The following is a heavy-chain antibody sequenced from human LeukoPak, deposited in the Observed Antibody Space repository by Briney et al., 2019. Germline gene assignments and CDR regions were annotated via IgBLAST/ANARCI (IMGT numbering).Heavy chain of an antibody. CDR1: GGTFSSYA. Sequence: SVKVSCTASGGTFSSYAISWVRQAPGQGLEWMGGIIPIFGTANYALKFQGRVTITADESTSTAYMELSSLRSEDTAVYYCAREVGGDTAMVTDYWGQGTLVTVSS. J-gene: IGHJ4*02. D-gene: IGHD5-18*01. CDR2: IIPIFGTA. CDR3: AREVGGDTAMVTDY. V-gene: IGHV1-69*13.